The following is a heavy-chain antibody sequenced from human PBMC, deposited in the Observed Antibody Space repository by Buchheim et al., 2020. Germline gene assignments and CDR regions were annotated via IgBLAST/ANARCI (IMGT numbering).Heavy chain of an antibody. V-gene: IGHV4-39*01. Sequence: QLQLQESGPGLVKSSETLSLTCTVSGDSISNSAPYYWGWIRQPPGKGLEWIGTIHYRGTTYYNPSLKSRVTISVDTSKNQFSLKLNSVTAADTALYYCVRHGANCVNGVCYSGYCSTGFDSWGQGT. CDR1: GDSISNSAPYY. J-gene: IGHJ4*02. CDR3: VRHGANCVNGVCYSGYCSTGFDS. CDR2: IHYRGTT. D-gene: IGHD2-8*01.